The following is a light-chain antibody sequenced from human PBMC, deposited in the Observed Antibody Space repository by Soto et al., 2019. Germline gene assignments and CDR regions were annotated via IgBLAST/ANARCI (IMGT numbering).Light chain of an antibody. CDR1: QSVLSSANHQNH. CDR2: WAS. V-gene: IGKV4-1*01. Sequence: DIVMTQSPDSLAVSLGERATINRKSSQSVLSSANHQNHLAWYQQKPGQPPRLLIYWASTRESGVPDRFSGGGSGTDFTLTISSLQAEDVAVYYCQQYYTTPLTFGGGTKVEI. J-gene: IGKJ4*01. CDR3: QQYYTTPLT.